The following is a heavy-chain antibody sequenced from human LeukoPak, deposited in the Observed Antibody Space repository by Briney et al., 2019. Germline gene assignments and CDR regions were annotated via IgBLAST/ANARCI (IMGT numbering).Heavy chain of an antibody. CDR3: ARDRKYYYHMDV. V-gene: IGHV4-38-2*02. CDR2: IYHSGST. CDR1: GFTLSSYG. J-gene: IGHJ6*03. Sequence: GSLRLSCAASGFTLSSYGMSWVRQPPGKGLEWIGTIYHSGSTYYNPSLKSRVTISVDTSKNQFSLNLTSLTAADTAVYYCARDRKYYYHMDVWGKGTTVTVSS. D-gene: IGHD1-14*01.